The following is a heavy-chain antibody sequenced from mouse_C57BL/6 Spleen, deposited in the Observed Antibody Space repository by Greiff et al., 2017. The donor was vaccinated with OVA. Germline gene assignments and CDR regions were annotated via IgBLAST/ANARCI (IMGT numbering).Heavy chain of an antibody. CDR2: IDPSDSET. V-gene: IGHV1-52*01. J-gene: IGHJ2*01. Sequence: VQLQQPGAELVRPGSSVKLSCKASGYTFTSYWLHWVKQRPIQGLEWIGNIDPSDSETHYNQKFKDKATLTVNKSSSTAYMQLSSLTSEDSAVYDCASVYYYGSSYEDYWGQGTTLTVSS. CDR1: GYTFTSYW. D-gene: IGHD1-1*01. CDR3: ASVYYYGSSYEDY.